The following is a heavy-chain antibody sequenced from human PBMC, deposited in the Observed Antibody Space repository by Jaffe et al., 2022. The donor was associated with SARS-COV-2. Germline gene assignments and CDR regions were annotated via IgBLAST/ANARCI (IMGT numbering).Heavy chain of an antibody. CDR3: VRDEGAMTTIRGFDY. D-gene: IGHD4-4*01. CDR1: GFTFSSYW. Sequence: EVQLVESGGGPIQPGGSLRLSCAASGFTFSSYWMHWVRQAPGKGPVWVSGINRDGSKTYYADSVKGRFTVSRDNAKNTVYLQMNSLRAEDTAVYYCVRDEGAMTTIRGFDYWGQGTLVTVSS. CDR2: INRDGSKT. J-gene: IGHJ4*02. V-gene: IGHV3-74*01.